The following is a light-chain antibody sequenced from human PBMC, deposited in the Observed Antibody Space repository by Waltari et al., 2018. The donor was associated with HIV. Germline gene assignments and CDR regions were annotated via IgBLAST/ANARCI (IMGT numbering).Light chain of an antibody. V-gene: IGLV2-11*01. J-gene: IGLJ2*01. CDR3: CSYAGSYTGV. Sequence: QSALTQPRSVSGSPGQSLTISCTGTSSDVGGYKYVSWYQQHPGKAPQLMIYDVSKRPSGVPDRFSGSKSGNTASLTISGLQAEDEADYYCCSYAGSYTGVFGGGTKLTVL. CDR1: SSDVGGYKY. CDR2: DVS.